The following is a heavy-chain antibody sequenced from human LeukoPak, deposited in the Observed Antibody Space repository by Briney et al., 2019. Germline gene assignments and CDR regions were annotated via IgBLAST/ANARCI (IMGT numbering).Heavy chain of an antibody. CDR1: GFTFSSYS. Sequence: GGSLRLSCAASGFTFSSYSMNWVRQAPGKGLEWVSSISSSSSYIYYADSVKGRFTISRDNAKNSLYLQMNSLRAEDTAVYYCARGPPYSSSYNWFDPWGQGTLVTVSS. CDR3: ARGPPYSSSYNWFDP. V-gene: IGHV3-21*01. D-gene: IGHD6-6*01. CDR2: ISSSSSYI. J-gene: IGHJ5*02.